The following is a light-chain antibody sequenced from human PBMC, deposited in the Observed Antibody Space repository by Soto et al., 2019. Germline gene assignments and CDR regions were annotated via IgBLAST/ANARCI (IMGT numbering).Light chain of an antibody. J-gene: IGKJ1*01. CDR1: QSISSS. V-gene: IGKV3-15*01. Sequence: EIVMTQSPATLSVSPGERATLSCRASQSISSSLAWYQQKPGQAPRLLIYGASTRATGIPARFSGSGSGTEFTLTISSLHSEDFAVYYCQQYNNWRTFGQGTKVEIK. CDR2: GAS. CDR3: QQYNNWRT.